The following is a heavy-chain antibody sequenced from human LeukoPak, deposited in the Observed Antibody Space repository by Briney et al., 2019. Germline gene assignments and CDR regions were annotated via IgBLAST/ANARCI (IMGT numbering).Heavy chain of an antibody. CDR2: IYPSDSDT. V-gene: IGHV5-51*01. D-gene: IGHD3-22*01. Sequence: GESLKISCKGSGYRFISYWIGWVRQKPGKGLEWMGIIYPSDSDTRYRPSFQGQVTISADTSISTAYLQWSSLKASDTAMYYCARHASGANYFDSSSYSYWGQGTLVTVSS. J-gene: IGHJ4*02. CDR3: ARHASGANYFDSSSYSY. CDR1: GYRFISYW.